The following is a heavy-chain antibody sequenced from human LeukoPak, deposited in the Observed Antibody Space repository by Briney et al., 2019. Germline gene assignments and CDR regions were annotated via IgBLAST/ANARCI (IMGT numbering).Heavy chain of an antibody. J-gene: IGHJ2*01. CDR2: IIPIFGTA. CDR3: ARPPRYCSSTSCYDDWYLDL. CDR1: GGTFSSYA. V-gene: IGHV1-69*06. Sequence: SVKVSCKASGGTFSSYAISWVRQAPGHGLEWMGGIIPIFGTANYAQKFQGRVTITADKSTSTAYMELSSLRSEDTAVYYCARPPRYCSSTSCYDDWYLDLWGRGTLVTVSS. D-gene: IGHD2-2*01.